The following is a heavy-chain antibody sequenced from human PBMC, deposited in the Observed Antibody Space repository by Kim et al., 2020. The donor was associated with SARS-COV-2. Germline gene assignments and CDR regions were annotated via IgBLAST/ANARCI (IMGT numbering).Heavy chain of an antibody. Sequence: DSGRGRFTNSRDNSTNALFLQMNSLRAEDTAVYYCARDLGYCGGGCEDDFWGQGTLVTVSS. V-gene: IGHV3-33*02. CDR3: ARDLGYCGGGCEDDF. D-gene: IGHD2-21*02. J-gene: IGHJ4*02.